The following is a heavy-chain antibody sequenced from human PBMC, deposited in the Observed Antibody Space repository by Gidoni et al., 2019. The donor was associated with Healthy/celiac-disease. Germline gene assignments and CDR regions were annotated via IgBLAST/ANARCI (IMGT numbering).Heavy chain of an antibody. D-gene: IGHD5-18*01. J-gene: IGHJ6*02. CDR1: GFTFSSYA. Sequence: QVQLVESGGGVVQPGRSLRLSCAASGFTFSSYALHWVRQAPGKGLEWVAVISYDGSNKYYADSVKGRFTISRDNSKNTLYLQMNSLRAEDTAVYYCARDWGGYSYGWFYYYGMDVWGQGTTVTVSS. CDR2: ISYDGSNK. V-gene: IGHV3-30*04. CDR3: ARDWGGYSYGWFYYYGMDV.